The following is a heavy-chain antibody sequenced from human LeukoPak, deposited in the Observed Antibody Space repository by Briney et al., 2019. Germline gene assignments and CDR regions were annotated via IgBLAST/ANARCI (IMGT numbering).Heavy chain of an antibody. CDR3: ASSDYDILTGCYKDY. D-gene: IGHD3-9*01. CDR1: GCSISSGYY. Sequence: SETLSLTCTVSGCSISSGYYWGWIRQPPGKGLEWIGSLYHSGSTYYKPSLKSRVTISVDTSKNQFSLKLSSVTAADTAVYYCASSDYDILTGCYKDYWGQGTLVTVSS. CDR2: LYHSGST. J-gene: IGHJ4*02. V-gene: IGHV4-38-2*02.